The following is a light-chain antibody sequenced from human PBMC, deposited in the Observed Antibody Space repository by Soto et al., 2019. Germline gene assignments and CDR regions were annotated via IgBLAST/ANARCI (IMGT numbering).Light chain of an antibody. CDR2: DVI. CDR3: SSYGGSNNWL. Sequence: QSALTQPPSASGSPGQSVTISCTGTSRDIGGYDFVSWYQQHPGKAPKLLIYDVIKRPSGVPDRFSGSKSGNTASLTVSGLQTDDDADYYCSSYGGSNNWLFGGGTKLTVL. J-gene: IGLJ2*01. CDR1: SRDIGGYDF. V-gene: IGLV2-8*01.